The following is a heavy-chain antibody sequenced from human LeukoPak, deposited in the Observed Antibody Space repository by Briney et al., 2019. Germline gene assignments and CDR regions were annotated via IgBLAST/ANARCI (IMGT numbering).Heavy chain of an antibody. D-gene: IGHD3-3*01. Sequence: AGGSLRLSCAASGFTFSSYAMSWVRQAPGKGLEWVSAISGSGGSTYYADSVKGRFTISRDNSKNTLYLQMNSLRAEDTAVYYCAKAFWSGYYTGSCFDYWGQGTLVTVSS. V-gene: IGHV3-23*01. CDR2: ISGSGGST. CDR3: AKAFWSGYYTGSCFDY. J-gene: IGHJ4*02. CDR1: GFTFSSYA.